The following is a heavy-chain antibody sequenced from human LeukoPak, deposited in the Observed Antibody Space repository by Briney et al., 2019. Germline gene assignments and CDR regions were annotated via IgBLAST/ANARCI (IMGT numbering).Heavy chain of an antibody. CDR2: IYHSGST. Sequence: SETLSLTCTVSGGSISSGGYYWSWIRQPPGKGLEWIGYIYHSGSTYYNPSLKSRVTISVDRSKNQFSLKVSSVTAADTAVYYCARSIGSSAIDYWGQGTLVTVSS. CDR3: ARSIGSSAIDY. J-gene: IGHJ4*02. V-gene: IGHV4-30-2*01. CDR1: GGSISSGGYY. D-gene: IGHD6-6*01.